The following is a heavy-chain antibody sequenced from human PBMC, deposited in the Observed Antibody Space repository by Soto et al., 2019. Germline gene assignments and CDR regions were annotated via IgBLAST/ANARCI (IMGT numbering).Heavy chain of an antibody. CDR2: INPSGGST. V-gene: IGHV1-46*01. D-gene: IGHD3-10*01. CDR3: ARDLAYIREY. Sequence: GASVKVSCKASGYTFTSYYMHWVRQAPGQGLEWMGIINPSGGSTSYAQKFQGRVTMTTDTSTSTAFMELRSLRSDDTAVYYCARDLAYIREYWGQGTQVTVSS. CDR1: GYTFTSYY. J-gene: IGHJ4*02.